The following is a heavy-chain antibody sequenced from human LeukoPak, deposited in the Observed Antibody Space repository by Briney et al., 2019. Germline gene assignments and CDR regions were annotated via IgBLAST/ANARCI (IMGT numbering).Heavy chain of an antibody. CDR2: ISGSGGST. D-gene: IGHD3-9*01. CDR1: GFTFSSCA. Sequence: PGGSLRLSCAASGFTFSSCAMSWVRQGPGKGLEWVSTISGSGGSTYYADSVKGRFTISRDNSKNTLYLQMNSLRAEDTAVYYCAKVSPYYDILTGFENAFDIWGQGTMVTVSS. V-gene: IGHV3-23*01. J-gene: IGHJ3*02. CDR3: AKVSPYYDILTGFENAFDI.